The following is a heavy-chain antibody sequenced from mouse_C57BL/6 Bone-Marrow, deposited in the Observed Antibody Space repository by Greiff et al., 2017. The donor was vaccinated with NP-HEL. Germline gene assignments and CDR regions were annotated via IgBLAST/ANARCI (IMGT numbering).Heavy chain of an antibody. D-gene: IGHD3-2*02. V-gene: IGHV1-64*01. CDR1: GYTFTSYW. CDR3: GRAAQATFPY. J-gene: IGHJ3*01. CDR2: IHPNSGST. Sequence: QVQLKQPGAELVKPGASVKLSCKASGYTFTSYWMHWVKQRPGQGLEWIGMIHPNSGSTNYNEKFKSKATLTVDKSSSTAYMQLSSLTSEDSAVYYCGRAAQATFPYWGQGTLVTVSA.